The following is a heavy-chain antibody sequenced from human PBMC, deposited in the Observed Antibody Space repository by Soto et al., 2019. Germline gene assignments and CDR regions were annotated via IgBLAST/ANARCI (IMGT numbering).Heavy chain of an antibody. D-gene: IGHD1-26*01. CDR2: VSSVGSTT. CDR3: VRGKYSGSYFFDY. CDR1: GFSFSDDW. V-gene: IGHV3-74*01. J-gene: IGHJ4*02. Sequence: TGGSLRLSCEASGFSFSDDWMHWVRQAPGKGLVWVSSVSSVGSTTDYADSVKGRFTISRDNAKNTLYLQMNSLGAEDTAVYYCVRGKYSGSYFFDYWGQGTLVTVSS.